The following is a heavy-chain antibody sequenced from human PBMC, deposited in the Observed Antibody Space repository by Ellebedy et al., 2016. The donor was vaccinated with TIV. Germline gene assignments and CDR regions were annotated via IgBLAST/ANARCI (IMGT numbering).Heavy chain of an antibody. V-gene: IGHV4-59*01. D-gene: IGHD5-24*01. CDR3: ARSAGEMATRGFDY. CDR1: GGSISSSY. CDR2: IHNSGRT. J-gene: IGHJ4*02. Sequence: MPSETLSLTCTVSGGSISSSYWSWIRQPPGKGLAWIGYIHNSGRTNYNPSLKSRVTISMDTSKNQFSLKLSSVTAADTAVYYCARSAGEMATRGFDYWGQGTLVTVSS.